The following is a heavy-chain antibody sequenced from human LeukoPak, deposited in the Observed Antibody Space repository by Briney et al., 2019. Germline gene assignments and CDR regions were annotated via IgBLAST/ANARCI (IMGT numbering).Heavy chain of an antibody. J-gene: IGHJ4*02. V-gene: IGHV3-21*01. D-gene: IGHD3-10*01. Sequence: GGSLRLSCAASGFTFSDYSMNWVRQAPGKGLEWVSSISSSSSYIYYADSLKGRFTISSDNAKNSLYLQMNSLRAEDTAVYYCARETSGYVDYWGQGTLVTVSS. CDR2: ISSSSSYI. CDR3: ARETSGYVDY. CDR1: GFTFSDYS.